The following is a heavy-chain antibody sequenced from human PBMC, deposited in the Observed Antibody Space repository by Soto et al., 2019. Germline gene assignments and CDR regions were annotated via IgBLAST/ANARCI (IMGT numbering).Heavy chain of an antibody. V-gene: IGHV3-72*01. CDR1: VFTFIDHY. J-gene: IGHJ6*02. CDR3: ARGPHYYDSSGYYWASGMDV. CDR2: TRNKANSYTT. Sequence: PGWSLRLSCASSVFTFIDHYMEWVRQAPGKGLEWVGRTRNKANSYTTEYAASVKGRFTISRDDSKNSLYLQMNSLKTEDTAVYYCARGPHYYDSSGYYWASGMDVWGQGTTVTVSS. D-gene: IGHD3-22*01.